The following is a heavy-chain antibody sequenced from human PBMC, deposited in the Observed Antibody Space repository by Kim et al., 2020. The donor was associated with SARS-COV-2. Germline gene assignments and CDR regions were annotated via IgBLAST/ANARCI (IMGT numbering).Heavy chain of an antibody. V-gene: IGHV4-34*01. CDR3: AGGLIASYMYNWFDP. CDR1: GGSFSGYY. Sequence: SETLSLTCAVYGGSFSGYYWSWIRQPPGKGREGSGEINHSGSTNYNPSLKSRVTISVDTSKNQFSLKLSSVTAAATAVYYCAGGLIASYMYNWFDPWGQGTLVTVSS. J-gene: IGHJ5*02. CDR2: INHSGST. D-gene: IGHD6-13*01.